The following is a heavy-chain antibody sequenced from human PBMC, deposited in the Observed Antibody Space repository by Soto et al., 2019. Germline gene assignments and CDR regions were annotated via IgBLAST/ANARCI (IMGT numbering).Heavy chain of an antibody. CDR1: VYTFTSYY. J-gene: IGHJ6*02. Sequence: GXSVKVSCKGSVYTFTSYYMHWVRQAPGQGLEWMGIINPSGGSTSYAQKFQGRVTMTRDTSTSKVYMEMSSLRSEDTAVYYCARGACSYYDRSGCYYYYGMDVWGQGSTVTVSS. CDR3: ARGACSYYDRSGCYYYYGMDV. CDR2: INPSGGST. V-gene: IGHV1-46*01. D-gene: IGHD3-22*01.